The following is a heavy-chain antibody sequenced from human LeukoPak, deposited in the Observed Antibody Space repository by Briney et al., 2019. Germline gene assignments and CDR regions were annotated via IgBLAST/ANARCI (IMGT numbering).Heavy chain of an antibody. Sequence: HPRGSLRLACAASGFTFSSHAMSWVRQAPGKGLEWVAVIWYDGSNKYYADSVKGRFTISRDNSKNTLYLQMNSLRAEDTAVYYCAREGLGYCTNGVCYEVFGPWGQGTLVTVSS. V-gene: IGHV3-33*08. D-gene: IGHD2-8*01. J-gene: IGHJ5*02. CDR1: GFTFSSHA. CDR2: IWYDGSNK. CDR3: AREGLGYCTNGVCYEVFGP.